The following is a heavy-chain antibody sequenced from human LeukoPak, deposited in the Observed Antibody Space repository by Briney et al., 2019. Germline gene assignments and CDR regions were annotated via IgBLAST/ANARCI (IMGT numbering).Heavy chain of an antibody. CDR1: GFTFSSYD. CDR2: ISYDGSNK. D-gene: IGHD6-25*01. V-gene: IGHV3-30*04. J-gene: IGHJ6*03. Sequence: GRSLRLSCAASGFTFSSYDMHWVRQAPGKGLEWVAVISYDGSNKYYADSVKGRFTISRDNSKNTLYLQMNSLRAEDTAVYYCARDPVWGNSSGDYYYMDVWGKGTTVTVSS. CDR3: ARDPVWGNSSGDYYYMDV.